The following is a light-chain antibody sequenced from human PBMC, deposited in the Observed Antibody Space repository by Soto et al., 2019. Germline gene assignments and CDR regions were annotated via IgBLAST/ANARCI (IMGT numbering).Light chain of an antibody. CDR3: QQLESYPST. CDR1: QNIGRW. CDR2: HAS. V-gene: IGKV1-5*01. Sequence: DIQMTQSPSAQSASIGDRVTRCSRASQNIGRWLAWYQQKPGTAPNLLIYHASNLRGGVPSRFSGGGSGTEFTLTISSLQPDDIATYYCQQLESYPSTFGGGTKVDIK. J-gene: IGKJ4*01.